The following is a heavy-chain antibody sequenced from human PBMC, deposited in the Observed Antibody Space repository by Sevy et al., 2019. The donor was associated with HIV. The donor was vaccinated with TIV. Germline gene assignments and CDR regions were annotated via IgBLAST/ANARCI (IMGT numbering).Heavy chain of an antibody. D-gene: IGHD6-25*01. CDR2: INSDGSKT. CDR1: GFTVSNNY. J-gene: IGHJ4*02. V-gene: IGHV3-74*01. CDR3: ARDKSATAVDY. Sequence: GGSLRLSCAASGFTVSNNYISWVRQAPGKGLEWVSHINSDGSKTGYADSVKGRFTISRDNAKNTLYLQMNSLRAEDTAVYYCARDKSATAVDYWGQGTLATVSS.